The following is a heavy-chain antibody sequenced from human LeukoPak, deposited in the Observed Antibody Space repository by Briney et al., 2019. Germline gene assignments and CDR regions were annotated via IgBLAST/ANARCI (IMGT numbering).Heavy chain of an antibody. V-gene: IGHV4-30-2*01. CDR3: AADIVVVPAAMPFDP. Sequence: SETLSLTCAVSGGSISSGGYSWSWIRQPPGKGLEWIGYIYHSGSTYYNPSLKSRVTISVDRSKNQFSLKLSSVTAADTAVYYCAADIVVVPAAMPFDPWGQGTLVTVSS. CDR2: IYHSGST. D-gene: IGHD2-2*01. CDR1: GGSISSGGYS. J-gene: IGHJ5*02.